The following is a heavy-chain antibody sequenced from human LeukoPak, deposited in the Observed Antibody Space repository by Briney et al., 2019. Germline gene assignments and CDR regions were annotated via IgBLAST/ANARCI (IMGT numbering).Heavy chain of an antibody. CDR1: GGSISGYY. J-gene: IGHJ4*02. Sequence: SETLFLTCSVSGGSISGYYWTWIRQPPGKGLEWIGYVHYSGSTNYNPSLKSRVTISVDTSKNQFSLKLSSVTAADTAVYYCAREGVIRAFDYWGQGTLVTVSS. V-gene: IGHV4-59*01. D-gene: IGHD2-8*01. CDR2: VHYSGST. CDR3: AREGVIRAFDY.